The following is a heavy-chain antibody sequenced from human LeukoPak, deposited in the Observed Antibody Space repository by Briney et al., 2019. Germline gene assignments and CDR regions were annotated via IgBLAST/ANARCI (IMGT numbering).Heavy chain of an antibody. Sequence: PSETLSLTCAVSGVSISSSNWWSWVRQAPGKGLEWIGEIYHSGSTNYNPSLKSRVTISVDTSKNQFSLKLSSVTAADTAVYYCARGWRGKKRTSSLDYWGQGTLVTVSS. D-gene: IGHD6-13*01. CDR3: ARGWRGKKRTSSLDY. J-gene: IGHJ4*02. V-gene: IGHV4-4*02. CDR2: IYHSGST. CDR1: GVSISSSNW.